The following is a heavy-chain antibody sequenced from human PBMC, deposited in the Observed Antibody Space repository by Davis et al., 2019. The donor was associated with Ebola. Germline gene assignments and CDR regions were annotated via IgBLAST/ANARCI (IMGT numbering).Heavy chain of an antibody. Sequence: GESLKISCAASGFTFSNYAMSWVRQAPGKGLEWVSATSASGDGKYYADSVKGRFTISRDNSKNTVYLQMNSLRAEDTAVFYCAKDSFNWNSGRFDNWGQGTLVTVSS. CDR3: AKDSFNWNSGRFDN. J-gene: IGHJ4*02. CDR2: TSASGDGK. V-gene: IGHV3-23*01. D-gene: IGHD1-7*01. CDR1: GFTFSNYA.